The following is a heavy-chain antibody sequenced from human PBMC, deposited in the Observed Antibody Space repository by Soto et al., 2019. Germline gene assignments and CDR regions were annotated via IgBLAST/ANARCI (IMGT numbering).Heavy chain of an antibody. CDR2: ISGSGGST. V-gene: IGHV3-23*01. D-gene: IGHD2-2*01. J-gene: IGHJ4*02. CDR1: GFTFSSYA. CDR3: AKDRYCSSTSCSMNDWYGSSWYGLDY. Sequence: EVQLLESGGGLVQPGGSLRLSCAASGFTFSSYAMSWVRQAPGKGLEWVSAISGSGGSTYYADSVKGRFTISRDNSKNTRYLQMNSLRDEDTAVYYCAKDRYCSSTSCSMNDWYGSSWYGLDYWGQGTLVTVSS.